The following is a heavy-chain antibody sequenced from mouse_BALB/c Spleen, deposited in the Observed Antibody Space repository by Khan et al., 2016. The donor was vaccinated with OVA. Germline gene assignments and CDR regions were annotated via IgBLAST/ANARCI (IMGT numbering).Heavy chain of an antibody. Sequence: EVKLVESGGGLVQPGGSRKLSCAASGFTFSSYGMHWVRQAPEKGLEWIAYISGDSNTIYYADTVKGRFTISRDNPKNTLFLQMTSLMSEDTARYYCATSYFYGYYFDYWGPGTPLTVSS. CDR1: GFTFSSYG. CDR3: ATSYFYGYYFDY. V-gene: IGHV5-17*02. CDR2: ISGDSNTI. J-gene: IGHJ2*01. D-gene: IGHD1-1*01.